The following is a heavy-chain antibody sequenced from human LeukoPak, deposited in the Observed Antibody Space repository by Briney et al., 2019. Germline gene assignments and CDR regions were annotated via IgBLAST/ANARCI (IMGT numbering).Heavy chain of an antibody. CDR1: GFTFSDYY. Sequence: PGGSLRLPCAASGFTFSDYYMSWIRQAPGKGLEWVSYISSSGSTIYYADSVKGRFTISRDNAKNSLYLQMNSLRAEDTAVYYCARANYYDSSGYYPYWGQGTLVTVSS. V-gene: IGHV3-11*04. J-gene: IGHJ4*02. D-gene: IGHD3-22*01. CDR2: ISSSGSTI. CDR3: ARANYYDSSGYYPY.